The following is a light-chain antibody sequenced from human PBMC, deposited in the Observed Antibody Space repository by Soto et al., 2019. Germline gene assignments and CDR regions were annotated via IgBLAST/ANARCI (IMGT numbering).Light chain of an antibody. CDR1: QSVDTY. CDR2: DAS. Sequence: ESVLTQSPATLALSPGERATLSCMASQSVDTYLSGYQQKPGQAPRLLIFDASKRAAGIPARFSGSGSWTDFTLTISSLEPEDFAVYYCQHRSEWPVSFGQGTRLEIK. J-gene: IGKJ5*01. CDR3: QHRSEWPVS. V-gene: IGKV3-11*01.